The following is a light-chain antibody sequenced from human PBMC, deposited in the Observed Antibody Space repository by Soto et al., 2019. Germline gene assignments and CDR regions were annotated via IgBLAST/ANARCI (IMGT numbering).Light chain of an antibody. V-gene: IGKV3-20*01. J-gene: IGKJ1*01. Sequence: VLTQSPGTLSLSPGERATLCCRPRQSFNSTYLAWYQQKPGQAPRLLIYGASSRATGIPDRFSGSGSGTDFTLTISRLDPEDFAVYYCQQYGSSPLTFGQGTKVDIK. CDR3: QQYGSSPLT. CDR2: GAS. CDR1: QSFNSTY.